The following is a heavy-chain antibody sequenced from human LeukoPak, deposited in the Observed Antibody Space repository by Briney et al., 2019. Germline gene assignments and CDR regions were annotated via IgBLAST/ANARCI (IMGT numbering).Heavy chain of an antibody. D-gene: IGHD6-19*01. J-gene: IGHJ4*02. CDR1: GFTFSSYG. Sequence: GGSLRLSCAASGFTFSSYGMHWVRQAPGKGLEWVAFIRYDGSNKYYADSVKGRFTISRDNSKNTLYLQMNSLRAEDTAAYYCAKDPTAWYSSGRYYFDYWGQGTLVTVSS. V-gene: IGHV3-30*02. CDR2: IRYDGSNK. CDR3: AKDPTAWYSSGRYYFDY.